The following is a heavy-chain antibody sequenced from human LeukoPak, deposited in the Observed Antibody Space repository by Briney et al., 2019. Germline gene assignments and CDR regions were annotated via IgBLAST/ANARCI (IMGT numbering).Heavy chain of an antibody. CDR2: ISYDGSNK. CDR3: ARPIFPHDYADAFDI. J-gene: IGHJ3*02. V-gene: IGHV3-30-3*01. Sequence: GSLRLSCAASGFTFSSYAMHWVRQAPGKGLEWVAVISYDGSNKYYADSVKGRFTISRDNSKNTLYLQMNSLRAEDTAVYYCARPIFPHDYADAFDIWGQGTMVTVSS. D-gene: IGHD4-17*01. CDR1: GFTFSSYA.